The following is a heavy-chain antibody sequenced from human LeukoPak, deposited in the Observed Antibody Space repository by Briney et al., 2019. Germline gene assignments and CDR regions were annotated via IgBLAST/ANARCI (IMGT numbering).Heavy chain of an antibody. CDR2: ISGSGGST. CDR3: ANRRVYYYDSSGYYEDYYFDY. D-gene: IGHD3-22*01. CDR1: GFTFSSYA. Sequence: RGSLRLSCAASGFTFSSYAMSWVRQAPGKGLEWVSAISGSGGSTYYADSVKGRFTISRDNSKNTLYLQMNSLRAEDTAVYYCANRRVYYYDSSGYYEDYYFDYWGQGTLVTVSS. V-gene: IGHV3-23*01. J-gene: IGHJ4*02.